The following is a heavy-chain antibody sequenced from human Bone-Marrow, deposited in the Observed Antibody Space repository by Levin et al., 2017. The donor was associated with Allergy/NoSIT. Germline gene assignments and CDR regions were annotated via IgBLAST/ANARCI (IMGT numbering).Heavy chain of an antibody. CDR1: GFTFSSYA. Sequence: SCAASGFTFSSYAMSWVRQAPGKGLEWVSAISGSGGSTYYADSVKGRFTISRDNSKNTLYLQMNSLRAEDTAVYYCAKADVVVTAILDYWGQGTLVTVSS. CDR3: AKADVVVTAILDY. J-gene: IGHJ4*02. V-gene: IGHV3-23*01. CDR2: ISGSGGST. D-gene: IGHD2-21*02.